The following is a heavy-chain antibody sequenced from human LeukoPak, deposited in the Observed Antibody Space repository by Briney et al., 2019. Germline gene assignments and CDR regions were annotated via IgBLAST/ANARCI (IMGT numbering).Heavy chain of an antibody. D-gene: IGHD5-12*01. J-gene: IGHJ4*02. CDR3: AKLRGATINAWYFDY. CDR1: GFIYSSYA. Sequence: PGRSLRLSCAASGFIYSSYAMHWVRQAPGKGLEWVAVISYDRSNKNYADSVKGRFTISRDNSKNTLYPQMNSLRAEDTAVYYCAKLRGATINAWYFDYWGQGTLVTVSS. CDR2: ISYDRSNK. V-gene: IGHV3-30-3*01.